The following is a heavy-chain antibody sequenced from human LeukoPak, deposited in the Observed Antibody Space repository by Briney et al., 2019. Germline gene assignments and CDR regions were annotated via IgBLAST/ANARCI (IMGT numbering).Heavy chain of an antibody. V-gene: IGHV4-4*09. Sequence: SETLSLTCTVSGASISSYYWTWIRQPPGKGLEWIGHIYPSGSFNYNPSLKSRVTISVDTSKKLISLNLNSVTAADTAVYYCARHRALLSSFDPWGRGTLVTVSS. J-gene: IGHJ5*02. CDR3: ARHRALLSSFDP. CDR2: IYPSGSF. CDR1: GASISSYY. D-gene: IGHD2/OR15-2a*01.